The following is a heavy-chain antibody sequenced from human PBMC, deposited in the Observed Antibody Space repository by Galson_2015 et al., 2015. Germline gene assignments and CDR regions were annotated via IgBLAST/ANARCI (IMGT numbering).Heavy chain of an antibody. Sequence: SLRLSCAASGFTFSSYTMGWVRQAPGKGLEWVSTITSSGGSTFYVDSVKGRFTVSRDNSRNTLYLQMNSLRAEDTAVYYCAKGDGSGPTGWFDSWGQGTLVTVSS. CDR3: AKGDGSGPTGWFDS. CDR1: GFTFSSYT. V-gene: IGHV3-23*01. D-gene: IGHD3-10*01. J-gene: IGHJ5*01. CDR2: ITSSGGST.